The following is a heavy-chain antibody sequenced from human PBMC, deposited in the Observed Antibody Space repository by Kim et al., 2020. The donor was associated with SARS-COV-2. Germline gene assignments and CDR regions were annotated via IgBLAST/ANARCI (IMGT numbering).Heavy chain of an antibody. CDR3: AKFMTTVTTGPFDI. J-gene: IGHJ3*02. Sequence: AGSVKGRFTISRDHSKNTLYLQMNSLRAEDTAVYYCAKFMTTVTTGPFDIWGQGTMVTVSS. D-gene: IGHD4-17*01. V-gene: IGHV3-23*01.